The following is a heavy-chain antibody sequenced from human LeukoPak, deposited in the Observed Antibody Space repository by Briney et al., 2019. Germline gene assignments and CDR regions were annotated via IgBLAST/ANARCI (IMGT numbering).Heavy chain of an antibody. CDR3: AKDSYYDILTGDYFDY. CDR1: GFTFSSYG. Sequence: GGSLRLSRAASGFTFSSYGMSWVRQAPGKGLEWVSAISGSGGSTYYADSVKGRFTISRDNSKNTLYLQMNSLRAEATAVYYCAKDSYYDILTGDYFDYWGQGTLVTVSS. D-gene: IGHD3-9*01. V-gene: IGHV3-23*01. J-gene: IGHJ4*02. CDR2: ISGSGGST.